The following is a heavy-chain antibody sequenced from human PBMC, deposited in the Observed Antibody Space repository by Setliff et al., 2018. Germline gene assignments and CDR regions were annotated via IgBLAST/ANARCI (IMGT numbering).Heavy chain of an antibody. Sequence: SETLSLTCTVSGGSISSGSYYWSWIRQPAGKGLEWIGRIYTSGSTNYKPSLKSRVTISVDTSKNQFSLKLSSVTAADTAVYYCAREGYGSLIGWFDPWGQGTLVTVS. CDR3: AREGYGSLIGWFDP. V-gene: IGHV4-61*02. CDR1: GGSISSGSYY. D-gene: IGHD6-13*01. J-gene: IGHJ5*02. CDR2: IYTSGST.